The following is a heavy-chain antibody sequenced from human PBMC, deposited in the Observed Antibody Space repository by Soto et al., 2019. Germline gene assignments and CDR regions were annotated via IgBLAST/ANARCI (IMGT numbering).Heavy chain of an antibody. J-gene: IGHJ4*02. CDR1: GGSFSGYY. D-gene: IGHD6-19*01. Sequence: SETLSLTCAVYGGSFSGYYWSWIRQPPGKGLEWIGEINHSGSTNYNPSLKSRVTISVDTSKNQFSLKLSSVTAADTAVYYCARDAVAGTTGGYFDYWGQGTLVTVSS. V-gene: IGHV4-34*01. CDR3: ARDAVAGTTGGYFDY. CDR2: INHSGST.